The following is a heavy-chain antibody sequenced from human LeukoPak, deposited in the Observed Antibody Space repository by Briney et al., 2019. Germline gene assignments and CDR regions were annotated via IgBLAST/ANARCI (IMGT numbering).Heavy chain of an antibody. Sequence: SETLSLTCAVYGGSFSGYYWSWIRQPPGKGLEWIGEINHSGSTNHNPSLKSRVTISVDTSKNQFSLKLSSVTAADTAVYYCARESGGSRGYSYGFDYWGQGTLVTVSS. D-gene: IGHD5-18*01. V-gene: IGHV4-34*01. CDR1: GGSFSGYY. CDR2: INHSGST. J-gene: IGHJ4*02. CDR3: ARESGGSRGYSYGFDY.